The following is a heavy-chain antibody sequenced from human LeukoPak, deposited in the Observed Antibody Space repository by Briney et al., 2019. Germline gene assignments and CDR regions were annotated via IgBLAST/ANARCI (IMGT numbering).Heavy chain of an antibody. CDR3: VRTPPNWGADY. CDR2: MSPNSGKI. V-gene: IGHV1-8*01. Sequence: ASVKVSCKASGYTFTSYDINWVRQATGQGLEWMGWMSPNSGKIGYAQKFQDRVTMTRDTSISTAYMELSSLRCEDTAVYYCVRTPPNWGADYWGRGTLVTVSS. CDR1: GYTFTSYD. J-gene: IGHJ4*02. D-gene: IGHD7-27*01.